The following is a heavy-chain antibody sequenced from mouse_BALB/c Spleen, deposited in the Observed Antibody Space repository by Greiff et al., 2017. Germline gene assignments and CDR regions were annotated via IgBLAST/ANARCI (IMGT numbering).Heavy chain of an antibody. CDR1: GFTFSSYT. CDR3: TRDLSYYGKGNDAMDY. V-gene: IGHV5-6-4*01. D-gene: IGHD2-10*01. J-gene: IGHJ4*01. CDR2: ISSGGSYT. Sequence: EVQGVESGGGLVKPGGSLKLSCAASGFTFSSYTMSWVRQTPEKRLEWVATISSGGSYTYYPDSVKGRFTISRDNAKNTLYLQMSSLKSEDTAMYYCTRDLSYYGKGNDAMDYWGQGTSVTVSS.